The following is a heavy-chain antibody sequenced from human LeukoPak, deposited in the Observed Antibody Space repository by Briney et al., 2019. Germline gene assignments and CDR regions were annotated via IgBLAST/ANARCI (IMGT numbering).Heavy chain of an antibody. CDR3: ARSLRVRGVPDYMDV. V-gene: IGHV3-53*01. CDR2: IHKNAIT. Sequence: GGSLSLSCAASGFTVSSNYMTWVRQAPGKGLEWVSVIHKNAITSYADTVRGRFTISRDNSKNTLYLQMNNLRADDTAVYYCARSLRVRGVPDYMDVWGKGTTVTVS. CDR1: GFTVSSNY. D-gene: IGHD3-10*01. J-gene: IGHJ6*03.